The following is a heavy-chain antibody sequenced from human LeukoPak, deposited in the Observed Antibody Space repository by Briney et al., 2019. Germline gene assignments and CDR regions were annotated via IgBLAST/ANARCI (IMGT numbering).Heavy chain of an antibody. CDR1: GFTFSDYA. V-gene: IGHV3-23*01. D-gene: IGHD3-10*01. CDR3: AKADRGWGVITKD. J-gene: IGHJ4*02. Sequence: GGSLRLSCAASGFTFSDYAMSWVRQAPGKGLEWVSAIGGSSDFTYYAEYVKGRFTISRDNSKETLYLQMNSLRAEDTAVYYCAKADRGWGVITKDWGQGTLVTVSP. CDR2: IGGSSDFT.